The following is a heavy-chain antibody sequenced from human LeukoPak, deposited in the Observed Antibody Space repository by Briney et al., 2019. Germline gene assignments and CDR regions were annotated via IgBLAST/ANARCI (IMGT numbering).Heavy chain of an antibody. J-gene: IGHJ5*01. D-gene: IGHD1-1*01. CDR2: IYGAGTT. Sequence: PGGSLRLSCAASGLTVGTNYMTWVRQAPGKGIEWVSVIYGAGTTYYADSVRGRFTISRDNSKNTLYLLMNRLINEETAVYYCARSPCDAGTCPNWLDSWGQGTPVTVSS. CDR1: GLTVGTNY. V-gene: IGHV3-66*02. CDR3: ARSPCDAGTCPNWLDS.